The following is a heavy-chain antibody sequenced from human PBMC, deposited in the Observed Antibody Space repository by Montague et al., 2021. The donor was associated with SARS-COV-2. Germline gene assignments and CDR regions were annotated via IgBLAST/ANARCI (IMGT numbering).Heavy chain of an antibody. J-gene: IGHJ4*02. CDR3: ARHMAWNVAPYDFDY. D-gene: IGHD1-1*01. CDR2: IFYDGTS. CDR1: GVSISSAHYC. Sequence: SETLSLTCTVSGVSISSAHYCWGWVRQTPGKGLEWIGNIFYDGTSRSNPSLNSRVTISVDTSKSQLSLRLSSVTAADTAVYFCARHMAWNVAPYDFDYWGQGTMVTVSS. V-gene: IGHV4-39*01.